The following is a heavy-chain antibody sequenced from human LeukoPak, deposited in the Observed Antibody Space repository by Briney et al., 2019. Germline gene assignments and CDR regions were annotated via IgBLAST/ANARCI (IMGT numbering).Heavy chain of an antibody. Sequence: GGSLRLSCAASGFTFSSYAMSWVRQAPGKGLEWVSAISGSGGSTYYADSVKGRFTISRDNSKNTLYLQMNSLRAEDTAVYYCAKAAYDGSGYPNWFDPWGQGTLVTVSS. D-gene: IGHD3-22*01. J-gene: IGHJ5*02. CDR2: ISGSGGST. V-gene: IGHV3-23*01. CDR1: GFTFSSYA. CDR3: AKAAYDGSGYPNWFDP.